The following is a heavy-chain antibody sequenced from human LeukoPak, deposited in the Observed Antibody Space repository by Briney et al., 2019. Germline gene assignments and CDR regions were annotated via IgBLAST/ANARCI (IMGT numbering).Heavy chain of an antibody. CDR2: ISGSGGST. J-gene: IGHJ4*02. V-gene: IGHV3-23*01. Sequence: GGSLRLSCAASGFTFSSYAMSWVRQAPGKGLEWVSAISGSGGSTYYADSVKGRFTISRVNSKNTLYLQMNSLRAEDTAVYYCAKIISSSGYLTDFDYWGQGTLVTVSS. D-gene: IGHD3-22*01. CDR3: AKIISSSGYLTDFDY. CDR1: GFTFSSYA.